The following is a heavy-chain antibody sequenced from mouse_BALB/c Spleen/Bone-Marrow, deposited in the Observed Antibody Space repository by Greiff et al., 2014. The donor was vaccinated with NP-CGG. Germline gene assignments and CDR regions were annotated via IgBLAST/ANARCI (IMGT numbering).Heavy chain of an antibody. CDR1: GYTFSSYW. CDR3: ARELGLRLAY. V-gene: IGHV1-9*01. D-gene: IGHD3-1*01. Sequence: QVQLQQSGAELMKPGASVKISRKATGYTFSSYWIEWVKQRPGHGLEWIGEILPGSGSTNYNEKFKGKATFTADTSSNTAYMQLSSLTSEDSAVYYCARELGLRLAYWGQGTLVTVSA. J-gene: IGHJ3*01. CDR2: ILPGSGST.